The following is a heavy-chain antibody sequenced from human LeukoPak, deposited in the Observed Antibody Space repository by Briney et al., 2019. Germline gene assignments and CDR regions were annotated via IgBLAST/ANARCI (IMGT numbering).Heavy chain of an antibody. CDR2: ISNSADVR. V-gene: IGHV3-23*01. CDR3: GRASRTPSWFIGY. D-gene: IGHD3-10*01. CDR1: GFTFSSYA. J-gene: IGHJ4*02. Sequence: GGSLRLSCAASGFTFSSYAMTWVRQAPGKGLEWVSSISNSADVRYHADTVKGRFTISRDNSKNTLYLQMNSLRAGDTAVYYCGRASRTPSWFIGYWGQGALVTVSS.